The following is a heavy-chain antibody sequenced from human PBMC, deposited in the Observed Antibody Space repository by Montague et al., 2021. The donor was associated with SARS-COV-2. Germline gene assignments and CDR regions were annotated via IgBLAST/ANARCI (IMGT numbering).Heavy chain of an antibody. CDR2: IYYSGST. CDR3: AAGDSSGYSEWFDP. Sequence: SETLSPTCTVSGGSISSYYWSWIRQPPGKGLEWIGYIYYSGSTNYNPSLKSRVTISVDTSKNQFSLKLSSVTAADTAVYYCAAGDSSGYSEWFDPWGQGTLVTVSS. D-gene: IGHD3-22*01. V-gene: IGHV4-59*01. CDR1: GGSISSYY. J-gene: IGHJ5*02.